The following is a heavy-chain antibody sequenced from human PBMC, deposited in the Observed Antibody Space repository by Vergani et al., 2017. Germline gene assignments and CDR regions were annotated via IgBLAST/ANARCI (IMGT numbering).Heavy chain of an antibody. J-gene: IGHJ4*02. CDR2: VEDSGYF. D-gene: IGHD1-14*01. Sequence: QVQLQESGPGLVRPSETLSLTCTVSGGPLSGYYWNWIRQTPGEGLEWIGYVEDSGYFNYNPSLKTRVPMSSDTSNNQFSLMLSSVTVADTAVYYCARSIVSRNPPDYFDNWGQGTLVTVSS. CDR3: ARSIVSRNPPDYFDN. V-gene: IGHV4-59*01. CDR1: GGPLSGYY.